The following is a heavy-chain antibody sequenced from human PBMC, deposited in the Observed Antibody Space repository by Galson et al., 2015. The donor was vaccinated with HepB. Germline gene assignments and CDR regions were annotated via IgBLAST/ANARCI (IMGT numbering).Heavy chain of an antibody. V-gene: IGHV3-30*03. J-gene: IGHJ4*02. CDR1: GFDFTSCG. CDR3: ARDSAYFSGDYIGVYHFDL. CDR2: TSYDGSKK. D-gene: IGHD4-17*01. Sequence: SLRLSCAASGFDFTSCGMHWVRQAPGKGLEWLTVTSYDGSKKFYADSVKDRFTISRDNSKKTLFLEVNSLRPADTAVYFCARDSAYFSGDYIGVYHFDLWGPGTLVTVSS.